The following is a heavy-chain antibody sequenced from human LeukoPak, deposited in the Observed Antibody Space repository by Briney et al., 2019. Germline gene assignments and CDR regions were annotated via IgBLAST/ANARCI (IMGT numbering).Heavy chain of an antibody. D-gene: IGHD5-18*01. CDR3: AKDWRGYSYGYVEVGWIDY. J-gene: IGHJ4*02. V-gene: IGHV3-23*01. CDR1: GFTFSSYA. CDR2: ISGSGGST. Sequence: GSLRLSCAASGFTFSSYAMSWVRQAPGKGLEWVSAISGSGGSTYYADSVKGRFTISRDNSKNTLYLQMNSLRAEDTAVYYCAKDWRGYSYGYVEVGWIDYWGQGTLVTVSS.